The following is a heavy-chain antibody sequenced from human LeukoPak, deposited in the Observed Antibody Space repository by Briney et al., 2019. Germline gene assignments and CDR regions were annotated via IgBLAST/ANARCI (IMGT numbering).Heavy chain of an antibody. J-gene: IGHJ6*03. CDR1: GFTFSGSA. CDR3: TRHGPSGGSGSYYNAADYYYMDV. V-gene: IGHV3-73*01. CDR2: IRSKASSYAT. D-gene: IGHD3-10*01. Sequence: GGSLRLSCAASGFTFSGSAMHWVRQASGKGLEWVGRIRSKASSYATAYAASVKGRFTISRDDSKNTAYLQMNSLKTEDTAVYYCTRHGPSGGSGSYYNAADYYYMDVWGKGTTVTISS.